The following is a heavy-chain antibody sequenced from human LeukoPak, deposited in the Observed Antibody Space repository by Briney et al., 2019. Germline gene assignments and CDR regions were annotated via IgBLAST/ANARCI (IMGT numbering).Heavy chain of an antibody. CDR2: ISGYNGNT. CDR1: GYTFTNYG. Sequence: ASVKVSCKASGYTFTNYGITWVRQAPGQVLEWMGWISGYNGNTNYAQKYQGRVTMTTDTSSSTAFMELRSLRSDDTAVYYCARHGATPWPDCWGQGALVTVSS. CDR3: ARHGATPWPDC. J-gene: IGHJ4*02. D-gene: IGHD1-26*01. V-gene: IGHV1-18*01.